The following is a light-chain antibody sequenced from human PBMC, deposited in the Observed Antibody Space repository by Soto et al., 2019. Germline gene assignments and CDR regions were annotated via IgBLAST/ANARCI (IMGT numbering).Light chain of an antibody. CDR1: GSDVGRYNY. Sequence: QSVLTQPASVSGSPGQSITISCTGTGSDVGRYNYVSWYQQHPGKAPKLMIYEVTNRPSGVSDRFSGSKSAITASLTISGLQAEDEADYYCSSYRSDYTWVFGGGTQLTVL. CDR2: EVT. J-gene: IGLJ7*01. CDR3: SSYRSDYTWV. V-gene: IGLV2-14*01.